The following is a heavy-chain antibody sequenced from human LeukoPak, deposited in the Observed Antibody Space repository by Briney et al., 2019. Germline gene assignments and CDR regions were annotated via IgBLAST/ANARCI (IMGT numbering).Heavy chain of an antibody. V-gene: IGHV4-39*01. Sequence: SETLSLTCTVSGGSISSSSYYWGWIRQPPGKGLEWIGSIYYSGSTYYNPSLKSRVTMSVDTSKNQFSLKLSSVTAADTAVYYCARHGGVGVIPDFDYWGPGTLVTVSS. CDR3: ARHGGVGVIPDFDY. J-gene: IGHJ4*02. CDR2: IYYSGST. D-gene: IGHD2-8*02. CDR1: GGSISSSSYY.